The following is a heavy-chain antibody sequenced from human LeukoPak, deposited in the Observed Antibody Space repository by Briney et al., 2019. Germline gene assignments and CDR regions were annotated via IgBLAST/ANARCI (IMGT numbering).Heavy chain of an antibody. CDR3: ARVLRYYDILSKPFDY. V-gene: IGHV3-7*03. CDR1: GFTFSSYW. D-gene: IGHD3-9*01. J-gene: IGHJ4*02. CDR2: IKQDGSEK. Sequence: GGSLRLSCAASGFTFSSYWMSWVRQAPGKGLEWVANIKQDGSEKYYVDSVKGRFTISRDNAKNSLYLQMNSLRSDDTAVYYCARVLRYYDILSKPFDYWGQGTLVTVSS.